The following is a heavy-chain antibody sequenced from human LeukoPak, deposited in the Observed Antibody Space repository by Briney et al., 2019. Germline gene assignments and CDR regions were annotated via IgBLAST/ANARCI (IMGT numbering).Heavy chain of an antibody. D-gene: IGHD3-10*01. V-gene: IGHV1-3*01. CDR1: GYTFTSYA. CDR2: INAGNGNT. Sequence: ASVKVSCKASGYTFTSYAMHWVRQAPGQRLEWMGWINAGNGNTKYSQKFQGRVTITRDTSASTAYMELSSLRSEDTAVYYCARGPPPGRPFFGDSLLDYGGQGTLVTVSS. CDR3: ARGPPPGRPFFGDSLLDY. J-gene: IGHJ4*02.